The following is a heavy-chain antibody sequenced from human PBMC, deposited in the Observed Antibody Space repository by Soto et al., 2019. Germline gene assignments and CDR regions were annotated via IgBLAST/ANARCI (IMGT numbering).Heavy chain of an antibody. V-gene: IGHV4-4*02. J-gene: IGHJ4*02. CDR1: SGSISSSNW. D-gene: IGHD6-19*01. Sequence: SETLSLTCAVSSGSISSSNWWSWVRQPPGKGLEWIGEIYHSGSTNYNPSLKSRVTISVDKSKNQFSLKLSSVTAADTAVYYCARSHSSGWYRGNNYFDYWGQGTLVTVSS. CDR3: ARSHSSGWYRGNNYFDY. CDR2: IYHSGST.